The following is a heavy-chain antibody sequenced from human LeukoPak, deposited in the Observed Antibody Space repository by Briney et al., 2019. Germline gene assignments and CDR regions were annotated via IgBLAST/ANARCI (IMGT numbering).Heavy chain of an antibody. Sequence: GGSLRLSCAASGFTVSSNYMSWVRQAPGKGLEWVSVIYSGGSTYYADSVKGRFTISRDNSKNTLYLQMNSLRAEDTSVYYCARDSPRGAFDIWGQGTMVTVSS. J-gene: IGHJ3*02. CDR1: GFTVSSNY. CDR3: ARDSPRGAFDI. V-gene: IGHV3-53*01. CDR2: IYSGGST.